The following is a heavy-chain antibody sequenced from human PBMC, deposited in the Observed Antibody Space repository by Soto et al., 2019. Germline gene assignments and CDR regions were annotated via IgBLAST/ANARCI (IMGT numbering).Heavy chain of an antibody. V-gene: IGHV1-18*04. CDR1: GYTFTSYG. J-gene: IGHJ4*02. CDR3: AGPIAVAGPTAIDY. Sequence: GASVKVSCKASGYTFTSYGISWVRQAPGQGLEWMGWISAYNGNTNYAQKLQGRDTMTTDTSTSTAYMELRSLRSDDTAVYYCAGPIAVAGPTAIDYWGQGTLVTVSS. D-gene: IGHD6-19*01. CDR2: ISAYNGNT.